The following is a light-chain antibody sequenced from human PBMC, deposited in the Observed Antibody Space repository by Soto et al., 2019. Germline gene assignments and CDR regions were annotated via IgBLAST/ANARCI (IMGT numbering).Light chain of an antibody. J-gene: IGLJ1*01. CDR1: NSDVGSYNL. CDR2: EDN. V-gene: IGLV2-23*02. Sequence: QSVLTQPASVSGSPGQSITISCTGTNSDVGSYNLVSWYQHHPGKAPKLMIYEDNKRPSGISDCFSGSKSGNTASLTISGLQGEDEADYFCCSYAGRSTFPYVFGTGTKVTVL. CDR3: CSYAGRSTFPYV.